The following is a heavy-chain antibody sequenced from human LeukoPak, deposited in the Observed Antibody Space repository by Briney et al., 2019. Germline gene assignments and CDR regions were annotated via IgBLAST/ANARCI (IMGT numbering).Heavy chain of an antibody. Sequence: SETLSLTCTVSGGSISSSSYYWSWIRQPPGKGLEWIGEINHSGSTNYNPSLKSRVTISVDTSKNQFSLKLSSVTAADTAVYYCARERGSRSGGSSYYYYYYMDVWGKGTTVTVSS. D-gene: IGHD2-15*01. CDR2: INHSGST. J-gene: IGHJ6*03. CDR3: ARERGSRSGGSSYYYYYYMDV. V-gene: IGHV4-39*07. CDR1: GGSISSSSYY.